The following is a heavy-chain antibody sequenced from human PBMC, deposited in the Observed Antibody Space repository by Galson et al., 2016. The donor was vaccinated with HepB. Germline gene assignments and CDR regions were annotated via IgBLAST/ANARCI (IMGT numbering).Heavy chain of an antibody. J-gene: IGHJ4*02. CDR1: GDSVSSQTAG. D-gene: IGHD4-23*01. Sequence: CAISGDSVSSQTAGWNWIRQSPSRGLEWLGRTYYRSKWYYDYAESTKSRITINPDTSKNQFFLLLNSLTPEDTAVYYCARGGLYGGTPHYFDYWGQGILVTVSS. V-gene: IGHV6-1*01. CDR3: ARGGLYGGTPHYFDY. CDR2: TYYRSKWYY.